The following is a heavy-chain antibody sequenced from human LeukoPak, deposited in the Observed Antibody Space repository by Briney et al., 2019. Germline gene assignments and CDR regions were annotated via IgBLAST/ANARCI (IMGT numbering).Heavy chain of an antibody. D-gene: IGHD3-3*01. Sequence: GRSLRLSCAASGFTFSNAWMSWVRQAPGKWREWVGRIKSKTDGGTTDYAAPVKGRFTISRDSAKITLYLQMNSLRAEDTALYYCAKDRISGDPKFFDLWGRGTLVTVSS. CDR2: IKSKTDGGTT. CDR1: GFTFSNAW. J-gene: IGHJ2*01. CDR3: AKDRISGDPKFFDL. V-gene: IGHV3-15*01.